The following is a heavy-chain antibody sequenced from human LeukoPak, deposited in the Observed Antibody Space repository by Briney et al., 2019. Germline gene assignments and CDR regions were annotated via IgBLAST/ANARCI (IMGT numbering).Heavy chain of an antibody. D-gene: IGHD3-22*01. CDR3: ARFFAHSWLLLPNWFDP. V-gene: IGHV4-59*01. CDR2: IHYSGST. Sequence: PSETLSLTCTVSSGSISSYYWSWIRQPPGKGLEWIGYIHYSGSTNYNPSLKSRVTISVDTSKNQFSLKLSSVTAADTAVYYCARFFAHSWLLLPNWFDPWGQGTLVTVSS. J-gene: IGHJ5*02. CDR1: SGSISSYY.